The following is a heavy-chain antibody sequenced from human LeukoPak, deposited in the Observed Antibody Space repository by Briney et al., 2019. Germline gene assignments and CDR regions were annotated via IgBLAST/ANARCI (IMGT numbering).Heavy chain of an antibody. CDR2: IQSNADGGTT. J-gene: IGHJ4*02. V-gene: IGHV3-15*01. D-gene: IGHD3-22*01. CDR1: GFAFTNAW. CDR3: TTDGAYYYDSSGYYSSY. Sequence: GGYLRLSCTASGFAFTNAWMSWVRQTPGKGLEWVGRIQSNADGGTTDYAAPVKGRFTISRDDSKNTLYLQMNSLNTEDTAVYYCTTDGAYYYDSSGYYSSYWGQGTLVTVSS.